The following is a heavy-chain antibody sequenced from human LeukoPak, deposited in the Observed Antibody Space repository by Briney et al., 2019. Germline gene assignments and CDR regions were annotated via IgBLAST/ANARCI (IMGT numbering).Heavy chain of an antibody. CDR2: IYYSGST. Sequence: ASETLSLTCTVSGGSISNYYWSWIRQPPGKGLEWIGYIYYSGSTNYNPSLKSRVTISVGTSKNQFSLRLSSVTAADTAVYYCAREGSSYGSRGSMVYWGQGTLVTVSS. D-gene: IGHD5-18*01. CDR3: AREGSSYGSRGSMVY. J-gene: IGHJ4*02. V-gene: IGHV4-59*01. CDR1: GGSISNYY.